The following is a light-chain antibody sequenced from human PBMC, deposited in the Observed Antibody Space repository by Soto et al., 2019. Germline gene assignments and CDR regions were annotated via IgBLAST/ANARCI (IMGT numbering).Light chain of an antibody. CDR2: DAS. J-gene: IGKJ4*01. V-gene: IGKV3-11*01. CDR1: QSVSSY. CDR3: LQRSNWPLT. Sequence: EIVLTQSPATLSLSPGERATLSCRASQSVSSYLAWYQQKPGQAPRLLIYDASNRATGIPGRFSGSGSGTDFTLTIGSLVPEDFAVYYCLQRSNWPLTFGGGTKVEIK.